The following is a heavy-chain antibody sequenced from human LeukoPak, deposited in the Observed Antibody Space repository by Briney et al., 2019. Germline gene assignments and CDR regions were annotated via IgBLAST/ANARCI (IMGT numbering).Heavy chain of an antibody. D-gene: IGHD3-10*01. J-gene: IGHJ6*03. CDR3: ARLGSVGYYNYQYMDI. CDR2: INDIGNT. CDR1: GGSFSGYY. Sequence: PSETLSLTCAAYGGSFSGYYWSWIRQPPGKGLEWIGEINDIGNTNYDPSLRSRVTISVDTSKNQFSLSSTSATAADTAVYFCARLGSVGYYNYQYMDIWGNGTTVTVSS. V-gene: IGHV4-34*01.